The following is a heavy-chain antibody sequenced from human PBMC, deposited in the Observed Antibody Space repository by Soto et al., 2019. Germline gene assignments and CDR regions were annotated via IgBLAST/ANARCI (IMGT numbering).Heavy chain of an antibody. V-gene: IGHV1-58*02. D-gene: IGHD6-13*01. CDR1: GFTFTSSA. J-gene: IGHJ6*02. Sequence: SVKVSCKASGFTFTSSAMQWVRQARGQRLEWIGWIVVGSGNTNYAQKFQERVTITRDMSTSTAYMELSSLRSEDTAVYYCAAVSGIAAARANYYYYGMDVWGQGTTVTVSS. CDR2: IVVGSGNT. CDR3: AAVSGIAAARANYYYYGMDV.